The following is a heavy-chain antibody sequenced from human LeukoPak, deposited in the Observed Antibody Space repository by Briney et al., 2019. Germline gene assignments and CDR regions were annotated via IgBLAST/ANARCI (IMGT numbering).Heavy chain of an antibody. CDR1: GFTFSGYA. CDR2: ISYDGSNK. V-gene: IGHV3-30*04. J-gene: IGHJ4*02. CDR3: AKDLGY. Sequence: SGGSLRLSCAASGFTFSGYAMHWVRQAPGKGLEWVALISYDGSNKYYADSVKGRFTISRDNSKNTLYLQMNSLRAEDTAVYYCAKDLGYWGQGTLVTVSS.